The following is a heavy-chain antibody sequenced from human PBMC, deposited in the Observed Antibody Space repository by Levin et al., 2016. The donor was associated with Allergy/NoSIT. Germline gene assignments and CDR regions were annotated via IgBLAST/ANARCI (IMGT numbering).Heavy chain of an antibody. CDR1: GFSFSGYW. CDR2: INTDGSTT. Sequence: GESLKISCAAAGFSFSGYWMHWVRQVPGKGLVWVSQINTDGSTTDYADSVKGRFIISRDNVKNTVFLQMNSLRVEDTAVYYCARDSGTYPGWPDIWGQGTMVTVS. J-gene: IGHJ3*02. V-gene: IGHV3-74*01. CDR3: ARDSGTYPGWPDI. D-gene: IGHD2-15*01.